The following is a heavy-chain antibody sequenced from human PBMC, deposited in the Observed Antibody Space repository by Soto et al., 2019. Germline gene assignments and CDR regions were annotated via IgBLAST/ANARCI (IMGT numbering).Heavy chain of an antibody. CDR1: GGSISSYY. Sequence: SETLSLTCTVSGGSISSYYWSWIRQPPGKGLEWIGYIYYNGNTNYNPSLKSRVTISVDTSKNQFSLKLSSVTAADTAVYYCARATYYYGRSGYLYYFD. CDR2: IYYNGNT. CDR3: ARATYYYGRSGYLYYFD. V-gene: IGHV4-59*01. J-gene: IGHJ4*01. D-gene: IGHD3-22*01.